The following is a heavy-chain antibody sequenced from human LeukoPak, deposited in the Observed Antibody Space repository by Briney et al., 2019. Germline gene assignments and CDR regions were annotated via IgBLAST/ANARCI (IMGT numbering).Heavy chain of an antibody. V-gene: IGHV3-21*01. D-gene: IGHD3-22*01. Sequence: PGGSVRLSCAASGFTFSSYSMNWVRQAPGKGLEWVSSISSSSSYIYYADSVKGRFTISRDNAKNSLYLQMNSLRAEDTAVYYCAREGEHYYDSSGLDYWGQGTLVTVSS. CDR3: AREGEHYYDSSGLDY. J-gene: IGHJ4*02. CDR1: GFTFSSYS. CDR2: ISSSSSYI.